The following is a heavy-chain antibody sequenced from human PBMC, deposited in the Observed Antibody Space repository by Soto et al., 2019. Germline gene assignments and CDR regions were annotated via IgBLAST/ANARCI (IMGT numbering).Heavy chain of an antibody. J-gene: IGHJ4*02. Sequence: SETLSLTCTVSGGSISSYYWSWIRQPPGKGLEWIGYIYYSGSTNYNPSLKSRVTISVDTSKNQFSLKLSSVTAADTAVYYCARDGGYCSGGSCYSHFDYWGQGTLVTVS. CDR3: ARDGGYCSGGSCYSHFDY. V-gene: IGHV4-59*01. CDR2: IYYSGST. D-gene: IGHD2-15*01. CDR1: GGSISSYY.